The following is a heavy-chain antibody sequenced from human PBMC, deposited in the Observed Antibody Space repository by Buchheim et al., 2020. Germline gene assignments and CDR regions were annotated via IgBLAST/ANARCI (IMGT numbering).Heavy chain of an antibody. CDR2: ITWDGGST. D-gene: IGHD6-19*01. Sequence: EVQLVESGGVVVQPGGSLRLSCAASGFTFGGYTMHWVRQAPGKGLEWVSLITWDGGSTYYADSVKGRFTISRDNSRNSLYLQMNSLRTEDTAWYYCAKDQYSSGRNIDYWGQGTL. CDR3: AKDQYSSGRNIDY. CDR1: GFTFGGYT. J-gene: IGHJ4*02. V-gene: IGHV3-43*01.